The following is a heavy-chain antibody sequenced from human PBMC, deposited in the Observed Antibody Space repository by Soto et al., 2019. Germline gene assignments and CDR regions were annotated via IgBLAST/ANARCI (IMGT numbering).Heavy chain of an antibody. CDR3: ARGGSSSWTYYYYGMDV. V-gene: IGHV1-69*01. CDR1: GGTFSSYA. D-gene: IGHD6-13*01. CDR2: IIPIFGTA. Sequence: QVQLVQSGAEVKKPGSSVKVSCKASGGTFSSYAISWVRQAPGQGLEWMGGIIPIFGTANYAQKFQGRVTITADESTSTADMELSSLRSEDTAVYYCARGGSSSWTYYYYGMDVWGQGTTVTVSS. J-gene: IGHJ6*02.